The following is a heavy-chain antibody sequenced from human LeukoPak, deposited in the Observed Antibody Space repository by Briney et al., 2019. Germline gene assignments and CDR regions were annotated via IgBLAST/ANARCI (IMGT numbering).Heavy chain of an antibody. CDR1: GFTVSSNY. D-gene: IGHD6-13*01. V-gene: IGHV3-66*01. J-gene: IGHJ4*02. Sequence: GGSLRLSCAASGFTVSSNYMSWVRQAPGKGLEWASVIYSGGSTYYADSVKGRFTISRDNSKNTLYLQMNSLRAEDTAVYYCAGAWVAAAGVRYYFDYWGQGTLVTVSS. CDR3: AGAWVAAAGVRYYFDY. CDR2: IYSGGST.